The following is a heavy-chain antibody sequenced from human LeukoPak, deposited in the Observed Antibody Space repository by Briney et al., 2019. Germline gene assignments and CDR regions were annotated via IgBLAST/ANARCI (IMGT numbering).Heavy chain of an antibody. CDR1: GNSISSGDYY. V-gene: IGHV4-61*02. J-gene: IGHJ3*02. D-gene: IGHD1-20*01. CDR3: ARAHPAPLYNWNDDPYAFDI. Sequence: PSQTLSLTCTVSGNSISSGDYYWSWIRQPAGKGLEWIGRIYTSGSTTYNPSLKSRVTISGDTSENQFSLKLSSVTAADTAVYYCARAHPAPLYNWNDDPYAFDIWGQGTMVTVSS. CDR2: IYTSGST.